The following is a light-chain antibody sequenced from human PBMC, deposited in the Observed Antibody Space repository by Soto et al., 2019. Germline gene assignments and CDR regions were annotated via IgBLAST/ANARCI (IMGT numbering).Light chain of an antibody. V-gene: IGLV1-40*01. CDR2: AYN. J-gene: IGLJ3*02. Sequence: QSVLTQALSESGAPGQRVTISCTGSRSNIGAGYDVHWYQQLPGTAPKLLIYAYNNRPSGVPDRFSGSKSGTSASLAITGLQAEDEADYYCQSYDTSLSGWVFGGGTKVTVL. CDR1: RSNIGAGYD. CDR3: QSYDTSLSGWV.